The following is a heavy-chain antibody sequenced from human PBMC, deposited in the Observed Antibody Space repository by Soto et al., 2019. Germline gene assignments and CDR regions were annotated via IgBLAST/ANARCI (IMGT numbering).Heavy chain of an antibody. CDR3: ARVVPGAEAWFGP. J-gene: IGHJ5*02. Sequence: ASVKVSCKTSGYTFSNYGITWVRQAPGQPLEWLGWISLYSDGTNYAQKFQGRVSMTTDTSTTTVYMELRSLRSDDTAVYYCARVVPGAEAWFGPWGQGTLVTVSS. D-gene: IGHD2-2*01. V-gene: IGHV1-18*01. CDR2: ISLYSDGT. CDR1: GYTFSNYG.